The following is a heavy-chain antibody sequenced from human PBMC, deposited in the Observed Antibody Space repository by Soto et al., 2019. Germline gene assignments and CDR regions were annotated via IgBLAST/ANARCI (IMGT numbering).Heavy chain of an antibody. V-gene: IGHV4-59*01. CDR2: IYYSGST. J-gene: IGHJ4*02. CDR3: ARGLRYFDW. Sequence: QVQLQESGPGLVKPSETLSLTCTVSGGSITSSYWSWIRQPPGKGLEWIGYIYYSGSTNYNPSLKSRVTISVDTSKNQFSLNLSSVTAADTAVYFRARGLRYFDWWGQGTLVTVSS. D-gene: IGHD3-9*01. CDR1: GGSITSSY.